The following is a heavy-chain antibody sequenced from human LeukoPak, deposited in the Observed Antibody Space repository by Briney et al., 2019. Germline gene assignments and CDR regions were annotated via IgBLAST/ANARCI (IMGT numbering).Heavy chain of an antibody. CDR1: GSAFSGYT. V-gene: IGHV1-69*13. D-gene: IGHD5-12*01. CDR2: IITNLAST. CDR3: ALAFSGYDPLFPEPPDQ. J-gene: IGHJ4*02. Sequence: ASVKVSCTASGSAFSGYTITWVRQAPGQGLEWVGGIITNLASTNYAQKFQGRVTISADDSTSTAYMQLRSLTSEDTPFYYCALAFSGYDPLFPEPPDQGGQGTLVTVSS.